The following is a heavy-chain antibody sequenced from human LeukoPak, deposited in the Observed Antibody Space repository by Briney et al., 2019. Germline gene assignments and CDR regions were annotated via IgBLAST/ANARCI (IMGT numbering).Heavy chain of an antibody. V-gene: IGHV4-30-4*08. Sequence: PSETLSLTCTVSGGSVSSGDYYWSWIRQPPGKGLEWIGYIYYSGSTYYNPSLKSRVTISVDTSKNQFSLKLSSVTAADTAVYYCARKSSRYYMDVWGKGTTVTVSS. CDR2: IYYSGST. D-gene: IGHD3-3*01. CDR3: ARKSSRYYMDV. J-gene: IGHJ6*03. CDR1: GGSVSSGDYY.